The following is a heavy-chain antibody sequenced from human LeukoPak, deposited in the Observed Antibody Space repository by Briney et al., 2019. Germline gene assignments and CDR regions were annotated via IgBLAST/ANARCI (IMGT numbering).Heavy chain of an antibody. CDR1: GYSISSGYY. Sequence: PSETLSLTCTVSGYSISSGYYWGWIRQPPGKGLEWIGSIYHSGSTYYNPSLKSRVTISVDTSKNQFSLKLSSVTAADTAVYYCARDTDTAMDPFDYWGQGTLVTVSS. CDR3: ARDTDTAMDPFDY. D-gene: IGHD5-18*01. V-gene: IGHV4-38-2*02. CDR2: IYHSGST. J-gene: IGHJ4*02.